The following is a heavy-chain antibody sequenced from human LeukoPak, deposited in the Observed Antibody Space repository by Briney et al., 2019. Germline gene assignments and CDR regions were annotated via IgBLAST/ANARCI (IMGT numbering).Heavy chain of an antibody. Sequence: PSETLSLTCAVHGGSFSDYYWSWIRQPPGKGLEWIGEINHSGSTSYNPSLKSRDTISVDRSKNQFSLKLSSVTAADTAVYYCARAIVVVPAAIFDYWGQGTLVTVSS. J-gene: IGHJ4*02. CDR3: ARAIVVVPAAIFDY. D-gene: IGHD2-2*01. CDR1: GGSFSDYY. V-gene: IGHV4-34*01. CDR2: INHSGST.